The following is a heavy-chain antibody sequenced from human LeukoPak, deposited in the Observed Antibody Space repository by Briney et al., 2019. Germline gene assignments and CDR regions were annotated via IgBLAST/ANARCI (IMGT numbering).Heavy chain of an antibody. CDR3: ARGVLTGLDYFDY. CDR1: GFTFSNYW. Sequence: GGSLRLSCVASGFTFSNYWLTWVRQAPGKGLEWVANINPDGSEKIYVDSVKGRFTISRDNAKNSLYLQMNSLRAEDTALYYCARGVLTGLDYFDYWGREPWSPSPQ. D-gene: IGHD3-9*01. J-gene: IGHJ4*02. V-gene: IGHV3-7*01. CDR2: INPDGSEK.